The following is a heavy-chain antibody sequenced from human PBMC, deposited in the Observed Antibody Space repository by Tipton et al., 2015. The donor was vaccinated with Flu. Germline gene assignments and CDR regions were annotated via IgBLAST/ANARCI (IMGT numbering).Heavy chain of an antibody. V-gene: IGHV4-38-2*01. CDR1: GDSISSDYY. J-gene: IGHJ5*02. CDR3: ARRDYSNYVSNPKRWFDP. D-gene: IGHD4-11*01. Sequence: TLSLTCAVSGDSISSDYYWGWIRQFPGKVLEWIGTVSRTGSTIYNPSLMSRVTISIDTSTNQFSLKMKSVTATDMAVYYCARRDYSNYVSNPKRWFDPWGQGTLLAVSS. CDR2: VSRTGST.